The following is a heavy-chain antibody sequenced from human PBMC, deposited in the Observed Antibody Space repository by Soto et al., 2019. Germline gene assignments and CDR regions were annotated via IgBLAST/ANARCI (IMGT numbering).Heavy chain of an antibody. CDR3: ARDKRIVVVPAAIPGGWFDP. CDR2: IIPIFGTA. CDR1: GGTFSSYA. D-gene: IGHD2-2*02. Sequence: QVQLVQSGAEVKKPGSSVKVSCKASGGTFSSYAISWVRQAPGQGLEWMGGIIPIFGTANYAQKFQGRVTITADESTSTDYMELSSLRSEDTAVYYCARDKRIVVVPAAIPGGWFDPWGQGTLVTVSS. J-gene: IGHJ5*02. V-gene: IGHV1-69*01.